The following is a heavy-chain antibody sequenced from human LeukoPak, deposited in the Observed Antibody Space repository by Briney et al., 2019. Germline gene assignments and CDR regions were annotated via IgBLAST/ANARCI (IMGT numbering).Heavy chain of an antibody. Sequence: GGSLRLSCAASGFTFSSYGMHWVRQAPGKGLEWVAVISYDGSNKYYADSVRGRFTISRDNSKNTLYLQMNSLRAEDMAVYYCAKEDYDILTGFDYWGQGTLVTVSS. D-gene: IGHD3-9*01. V-gene: IGHV3-30*18. CDR3: AKEDYDILTGFDY. J-gene: IGHJ4*02. CDR2: ISYDGSNK. CDR1: GFTFSSYG.